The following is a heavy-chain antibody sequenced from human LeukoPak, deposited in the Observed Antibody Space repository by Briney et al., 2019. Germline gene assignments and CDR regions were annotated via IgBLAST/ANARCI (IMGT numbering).Heavy chain of an antibody. Sequence: GGSLRLSCEGSGFTFSSYWMSWVHQAPGKGLEWVANTREDGREKNYVDSVRGRFTISRGNAKNSLYLQMNSLGVEDTAVYYCVRGIIGAPGSDYWGQGTLVTVSS. CDR2: TREDGREK. CDR3: VRGIIGAPGSDY. J-gene: IGHJ4*02. V-gene: IGHV3-7*03. CDR1: GFTFSSYW. D-gene: IGHD6-6*01.